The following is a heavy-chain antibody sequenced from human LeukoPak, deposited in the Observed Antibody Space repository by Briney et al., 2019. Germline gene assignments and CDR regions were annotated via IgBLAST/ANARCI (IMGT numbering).Heavy chain of an antibody. CDR3: AKGTNYYGSGSYEGY. J-gene: IGHJ4*02. Sequence: GGSLRLSCAASGFTFSSYGMHWVRQAPGKGLEWVAFIRYDGSNKYYADSVKGRFTISRDNSKNTLYLQMNSLRAEDTAVYYCAKGTNYYGSGSYEGYWGQGTLVTVSS. V-gene: IGHV3-30*02. D-gene: IGHD3-10*01. CDR2: IRYDGSNK. CDR1: GFTFSSYG.